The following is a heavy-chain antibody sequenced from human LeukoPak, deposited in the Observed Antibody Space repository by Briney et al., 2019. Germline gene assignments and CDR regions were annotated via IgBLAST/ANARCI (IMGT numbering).Heavy chain of an antibody. CDR2: IKEEGSEK. D-gene: IGHD2-2*01. J-gene: IGHJ5*02. Sequence: QPGGSLRLSCAVSGFTFSSYWMSWVRQAPGKGLEWVASIKEEGSEKHYVDSVKGRFTISRDNAKNSLYLQMNSLRAEDTAVYYCARGHYQLSWGQGILVTVSS. CDR1: GFTFSSYW. CDR3: ARGHYQLS. V-gene: IGHV3-7*01.